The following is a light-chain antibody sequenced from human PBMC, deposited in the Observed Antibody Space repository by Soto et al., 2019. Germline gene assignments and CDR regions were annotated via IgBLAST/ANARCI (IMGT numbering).Light chain of an antibody. CDR1: SSNIGAGYD. V-gene: IGLV1-40*01. J-gene: IGLJ1*01. CDR2: GNS. CDR3: QSYDSSLSENV. Sequence: QSALTQPPSVSGAPGQRVTISFTGSSSNIGAGYDVHWYQQLPGTAPKLLIYGNSNRPSGVPDRFSGSKSGTSASLAITGLQAEDEADYYCQSYDSSLSENVFGTGTKLTVL.